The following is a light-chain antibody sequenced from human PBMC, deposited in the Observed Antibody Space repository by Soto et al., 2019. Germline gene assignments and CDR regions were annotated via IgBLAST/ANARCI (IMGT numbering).Light chain of an antibody. CDR2: DAS. Sequence: DIQMTQSPSSLSVSVGDRVTITCQASQDISNYLNWYQQKPGKAPKLLIYDASNLETGVPSRFSGSGSGTDFTFTISSLQPEDIATYYCQQYDNLLTFGGGTKVDIK. CDR1: QDISNY. V-gene: IGKV1-33*01. CDR3: QQYDNLLT. J-gene: IGKJ4*01.